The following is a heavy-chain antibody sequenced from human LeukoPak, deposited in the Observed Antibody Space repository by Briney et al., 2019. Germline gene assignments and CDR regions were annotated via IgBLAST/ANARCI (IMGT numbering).Heavy chain of an antibody. CDR2: IYSAGST. J-gene: IGHJ5*02. V-gene: IGHV3-66*01. D-gene: IGHD5-18*01. CDR1: GFTVSNNY. CDR3: ARDRGGYTYGYGWWFDP. Sequence: PGGSLRLSCAVSGFTVSNNYMSWGRQAPGKGLEWGSVIYSAGSTFYADSVKGRFTISRDNSKNTLYLQMNSLRAEDTAVYYCARDRGGYTYGYGWWFDPWGQGTLVTVSS.